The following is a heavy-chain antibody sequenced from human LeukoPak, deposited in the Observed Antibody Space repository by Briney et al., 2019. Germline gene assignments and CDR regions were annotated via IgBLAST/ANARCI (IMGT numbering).Heavy chain of an antibody. Sequence: GASVNVSCKASGYTFTGYYMHWVRQAPGQGLEWMGWINPNSGGTNYAQKFQGRVTMTRDTSISTAYMELSRLRSDDTAVYYCARKVGATPTPFDYWGQGTLVTVSS. CDR3: ARKVGATPTPFDY. J-gene: IGHJ4*02. CDR1: GYTFTGYY. V-gene: IGHV1-2*02. CDR2: INPNSGGT. D-gene: IGHD1-26*01.